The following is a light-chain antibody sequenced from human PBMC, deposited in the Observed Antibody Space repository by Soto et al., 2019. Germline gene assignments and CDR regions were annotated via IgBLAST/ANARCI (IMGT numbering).Light chain of an antibody. CDR1: SSNIGDNP. CDR2: IND. V-gene: IGLV1-44*01. CDR3: AAWDDSLNAL. J-gene: IGLJ1*01. Sequence: QSVLTQPPSASGTPGQRITISCSGSSSNIGDNPVNWYQQLPGAAPKLLIYINDQRPSGVPDRFSGSKSGNSASLAISGLQPEDEADYYCAAWDDSLNALFGTGTKLTVL.